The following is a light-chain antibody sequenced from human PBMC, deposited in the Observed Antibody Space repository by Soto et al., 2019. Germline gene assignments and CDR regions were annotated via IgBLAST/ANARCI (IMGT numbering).Light chain of an antibody. CDR1: QSVSSSY. CDR3: QQYGSSPYT. V-gene: IGKV3-20*01. CDR2: GAS. J-gene: IGKJ2*01. Sequence: EIVLTQSPGTLSLSPGERATLSCRASQSVSSSYLAWYQHKPGQAPRLLIYGASSRATGIPDRFSGSGSGTDFTLTISRLEPEDFAVYYCQQYGSSPYTFVQGTKLEIK.